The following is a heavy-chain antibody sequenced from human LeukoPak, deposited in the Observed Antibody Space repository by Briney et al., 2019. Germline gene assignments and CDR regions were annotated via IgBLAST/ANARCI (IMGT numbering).Heavy chain of an antibody. CDR2: IYYRGST. CDR3: ARDTREDTAMAYFDY. D-gene: IGHD5-18*01. V-gene: IGHV4-59*01. Sequence: SETLSLTCTVSGSSISSYYWSWIRQPPGKGLEWIGYIYYRGSTKYNPSLKSRVTISVDTSKNQFSLNLSSVTAADTAVYYCARDTREDTAMAYFDYWGQGTLVTVSS. J-gene: IGHJ4*02. CDR1: GSSISSYY.